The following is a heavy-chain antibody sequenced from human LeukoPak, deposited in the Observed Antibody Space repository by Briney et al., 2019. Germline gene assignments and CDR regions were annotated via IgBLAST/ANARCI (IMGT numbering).Heavy chain of an antibody. CDR3: ARSGKAMARGIIYGTLDY. J-gene: IGHJ4*02. Sequence: GESLKISCRHSGYSFTTYWIGWVRQLPGKGLEWMGTIYPGDSDTRYSPSFQGQVTISVDKSISTAYLQWNSLKASDTAMYYCARSGKAMARGIIYGTLDYWGQGTQVTVSS. CDR1: GYSFTTYW. V-gene: IGHV5-51*01. D-gene: IGHD3-10*01. CDR2: IYPGDSDT.